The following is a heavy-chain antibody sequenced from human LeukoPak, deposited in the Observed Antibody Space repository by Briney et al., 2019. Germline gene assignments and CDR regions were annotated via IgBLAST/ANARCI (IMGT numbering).Heavy chain of an antibody. D-gene: IGHD2-15*01. CDR3: ARECCSGVSRYYFDY. Sequence: ASVKVSCKASGYTFSTYSIHWLRQAPGQGLGWMGIINPSGGSTTYAQKFQGRVTMTGDMSTSTVYMELSSLRSEDTAVYYCARECCSGVSRYYFDYWGQGTLVTVSS. CDR2: INPSGGST. J-gene: IGHJ4*02. CDR1: GYTFSTYS. V-gene: IGHV1-46*01.